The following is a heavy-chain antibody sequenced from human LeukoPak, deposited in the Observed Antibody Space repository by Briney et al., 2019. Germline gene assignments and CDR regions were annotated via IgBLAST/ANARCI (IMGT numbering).Heavy chain of an antibody. Sequence: PGGSLRLSCAASGFTFSDYYMSWIRQAPGKGLEWVSYISSSGSTIYYADSVKGRFTISRDNAKNSLYLQMNSLRAEDTAVYYCARDSGEYSSSFNWFDPWGQGTLVTVSS. J-gene: IGHJ5*02. CDR3: ARDSGEYSSSFNWFDP. CDR2: ISSSGSTI. D-gene: IGHD6-13*01. CDR1: GFTFSDYY. V-gene: IGHV3-11*04.